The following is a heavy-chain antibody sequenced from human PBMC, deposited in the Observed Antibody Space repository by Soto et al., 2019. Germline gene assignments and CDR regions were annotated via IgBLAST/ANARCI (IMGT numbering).Heavy chain of an antibody. J-gene: IGHJ4*02. CDR2: ISSTTNYI. CDR3: AREWEGLTSNFDY. D-gene: IGHD1-26*01. V-gene: IGHV3-21*06. Sequence: GGSLRLSCAASGSIFTRKSMKWVRQAPGKGLEWVSSISSTTNYIYYGDSMKGRFTISRDNAKNSLYLEMNNLRAEDTAVYYCAREWEGLTSNFDYWGQGTLVTVAS. CDR1: GSIFTRKS.